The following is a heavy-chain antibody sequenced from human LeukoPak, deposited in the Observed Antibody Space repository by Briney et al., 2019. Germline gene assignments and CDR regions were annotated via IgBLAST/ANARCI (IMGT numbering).Heavy chain of an antibody. CDR1: GGSISSYY. CDR3: ARERAYGDYDQESRRLDY. D-gene: IGHD4-17*01. J-gene: IGHJ4*02. CDR2: IYTSGST. Sequence: SETLSLTCTVSGGSISSYYWSWIRQPAGKGLEWIGRIYTSGSTNYNPSLKSRVTMSVDTSKNQFSLKLSSVTAADTAVYYCARERAYGDYDQESRRLDYWGQGTLVTVSS. V-gene: IGHV4-4*07.